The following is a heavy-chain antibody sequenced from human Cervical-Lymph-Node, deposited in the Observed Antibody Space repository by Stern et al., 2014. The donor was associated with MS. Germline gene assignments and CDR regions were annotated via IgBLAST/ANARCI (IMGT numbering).Heavy chain of an antibody. CDR2: ISSSGDHI. CDR3: VRADGSTDDY. Sequence: QVQLVESGGGLVKPGGSLRLSCAASGFSFRNYYMSWIRQDPGKGLEWVSYISSSGDHIDYADSVKGRFTISRDNAKNSLYLQMNSLRADDTAIYYCVRADGSTDDYWGQGTLVTVSS. CDR1: GFSFRNYY. D-gene: IGHD3-10*01. J-gene: IGHJ4*02. V-gene: IGHV3-11*01.